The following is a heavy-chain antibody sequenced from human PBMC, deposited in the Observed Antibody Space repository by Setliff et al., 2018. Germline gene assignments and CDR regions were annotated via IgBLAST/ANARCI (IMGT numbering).Heavy chain of an antibody. V-gene: IGHV3-21*03. D-gene: IGHD6-25*01. Sequence: GSLRLSCAASGFTFSSYSMHWVRQTPGKGLEWVSSISPDSYYIYYADSIKGRFTISRDNAKSSLYLQMNSLRAEDTAVFYCARSPANGGHDAFDIWGQGTMVTVSS. CDR2: ISPDSYYI. CDR3: ARSPANGGHDAFDI. CDR1: GFTFSSYS. J-gene: IGHJ3*02.